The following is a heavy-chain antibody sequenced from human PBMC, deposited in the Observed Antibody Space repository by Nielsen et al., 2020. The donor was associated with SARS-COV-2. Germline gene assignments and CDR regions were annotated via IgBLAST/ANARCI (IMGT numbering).Heavy chain of an antibody. V-gene: IGHV3-48*01. CDR2: ISSGSSTM. D-gene: IGHD1-14*01. CDR1: GFGFSSYS. CDR3: ARDREPGYNAVDY. Sequence: GESLKISCAASGFGFSSYSMDWVRQAPGKGLEWLSYISSGSSTMYYADSVKGRFAISRDNAKDSLYLRMNSLRAEDTAIYYCARDREPGYNAVDYWGQGTLVTVSS. J-gene: IGHJ4*02.